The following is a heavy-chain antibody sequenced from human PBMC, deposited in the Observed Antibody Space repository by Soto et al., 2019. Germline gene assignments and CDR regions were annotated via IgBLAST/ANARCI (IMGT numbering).Heavy chain of an antibody. CDR3: ARDKEPYSGSYYDAFDI. V-gene: IGHV1-69*04. CDR2: IIPILGIA. CDR1: GGTFSSYT. Sequence: GASVKVSCKASGGTFSSYTISWVRQAPGQGLEWMGRIIPILGIANYAQKFQGRVTITADKSTSTAYMELSSLRSEDTAVYYCARDKEPYSGSYYDAFDIWGQGTMVTVSS. J-gene: IGHJ3*02. D-gene: IGHD1-26*01.